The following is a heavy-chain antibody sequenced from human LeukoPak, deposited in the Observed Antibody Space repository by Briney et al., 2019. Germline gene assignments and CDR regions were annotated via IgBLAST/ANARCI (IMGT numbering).Heavy chain of an antibody. Sequence: SETLSLTCDVSGYSISSGYFWGWIRQPPGKGLEWIGSIYHVGNTCQNPSLKSRVTISRDTSKNQFSLKLTSVTTAGTAVYYCARSPRWFFDLWGRGTLVTVSS. J-gene: IGHJ2*01. CDR3: ARSPRWFFDL. CDR2: IYHVGNT. CDR1: GYSISSGYF. V-gene: IGHV4-38-2*01.